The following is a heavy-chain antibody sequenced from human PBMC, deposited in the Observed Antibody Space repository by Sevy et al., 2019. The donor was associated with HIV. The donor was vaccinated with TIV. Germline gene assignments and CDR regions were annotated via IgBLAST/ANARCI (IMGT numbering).Heavy chain of an antibody. Sequence: ASVKVSCKASGGTFSSYAISWVRQAPGQGLEWMGGIIPIFGTANYAQKFQGRVTITADESTSTAYMELSSLRSEDTAVYYCARDPRYSSGWCFDYWGQGTLVTVSS. CDR1: GGTFSSYA. CDR3: ARDPRYSSGWCFDY. J-gene: IGHJ4*02. D-gene: IGHD6-19*01. V-gene: IGHV1-69*13. CDR2: IIPIFGTA.